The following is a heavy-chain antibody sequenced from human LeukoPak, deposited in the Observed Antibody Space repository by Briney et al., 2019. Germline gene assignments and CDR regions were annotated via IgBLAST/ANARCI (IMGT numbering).Heavy chain of an antibody. CDR1: GFTVSRNY. CDR2: IYSGGST. CDR3: ARVGYCGGDSCDYYYGMDV. V-gene: IGHV3-53*01. D-gene: IGHD2-21*02. J-gene: IGHJ6*02. Sequence: PGGSLRLSCAVSGFTVSRNYMSWVRQAPGKGLEWVSVIYSGGSTDYADSVKGRFTISRDNSKNTVYLQMNSLRPEDTAVYYCARVGYCGGDSCDYYYGMDVWGQGTTVTVSS.